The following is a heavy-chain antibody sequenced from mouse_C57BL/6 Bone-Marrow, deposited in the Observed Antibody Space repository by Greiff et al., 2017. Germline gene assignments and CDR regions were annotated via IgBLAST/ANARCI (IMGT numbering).Heavy chain of an antibody. CDR1: GFNIKDDY. D-gene: IGHD2-4*01. CDR2: IDPENGDT. Sequence: EVQLQQSGAELVRPGASVKLSCTASGFNIKDDYMHWVKQRPEQGLEWIGWIDPENGDTEYASKFQGKATITADTSSNTAYLQLSSLTSEDTAVYYCTTYYDATTHAMDYWGQGTSVTVSS. CDR3: TTYYDATTHAMDY. J-gene: IGHJ4*01. V-gene: IGHV14-4*01.